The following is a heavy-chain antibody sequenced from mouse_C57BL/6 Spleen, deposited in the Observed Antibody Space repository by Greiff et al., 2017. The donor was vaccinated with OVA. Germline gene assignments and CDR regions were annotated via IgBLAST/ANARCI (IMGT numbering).Heavy chain of an antibody. J-gene: IGHJ1*03. CDR3: AREPTETIDWYFDV. CDR1: GFTFSDYY. CDR2: INYDGSST. V-gene: IGHV5-16*01. Sequence: EVKLVESEGGLVQPGSSLKLSCTASGFTFSDYYMAWVRQVPEKGLEWVANINYDGSSTYYLDSLKSRFIISRDNAKNILYLQMSSLKSEDTATYYCAREPTETIDWYFDVWGTGTTVTVSS.